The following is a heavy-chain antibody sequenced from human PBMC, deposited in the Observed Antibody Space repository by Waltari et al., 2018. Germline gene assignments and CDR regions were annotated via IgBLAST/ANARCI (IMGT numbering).Heavy chain of an antibody. V-gene: IGHV1-69*08. CDR3: ARGPGDPPQWLAYFDY. CDR2: IIPLLGKA. J-gene: IGHJ4*02. D-gene: IGHD6-19*01. CDR1: GGTFSSYT. Sequence: QVQLVQSGAEVKKPGSSVTVSCKASGGTFSSYTISWVRQAPGQGLEWMGRIIPLLGKANYAQKFKGRVTITADKSTSTAYMELSSVRAEDTAGYYCARGPGDPPQWLAYFDYWGQGTLVTVSS.